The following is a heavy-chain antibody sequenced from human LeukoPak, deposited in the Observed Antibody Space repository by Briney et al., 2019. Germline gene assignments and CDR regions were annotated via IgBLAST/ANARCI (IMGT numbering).Heavy chain of an antibody. J-gene: IGHJ6*02. CDR1: GFTVSGTH. Sequence: GGSLRLSCTPSGFTVSGTHMTWVRQAPGKGLEWVSVISGAGITYYADSVRGRFTSSRDNPKNTVYLQMNSLRVEDTAVYYCARDRWGTWDDYYYYYGMDVWGQGTTVTVSS. CDR3: ARDRWGTWDDYYYYYGMDV. V-gene: IGHV3-53*01. D-gene: IGHD1-1*01. CDR2: ISGAGIT.